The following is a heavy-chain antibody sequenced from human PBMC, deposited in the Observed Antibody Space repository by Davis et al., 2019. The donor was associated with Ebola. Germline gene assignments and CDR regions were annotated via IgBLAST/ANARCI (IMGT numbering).Heavy chain of an antibody. CDR3: ARESSISPDWLDR. J-gene: IGHJ5*02. Sequence: PSETLSLTCAISGDSVAGGSGGWNWIRQSPSRGLEWLGRTYYRATWYSDYAMSVKSRITVNPDTSKNQFSLQLNSVTPEDTAVYYCARESSISPDWLDRWGQGTLVTVSS. CDR1: GDSVAGGSGG. V-gene: IGHV6-1*01. D-gene: IGHD6-6*01. CDR2: TYYRATWYS.